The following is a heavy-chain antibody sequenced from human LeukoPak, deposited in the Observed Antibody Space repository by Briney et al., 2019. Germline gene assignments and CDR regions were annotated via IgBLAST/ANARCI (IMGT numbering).Heavy chain of an antibody. J-gene: IGHJ4*02. CDR3: AREDYSNYAPYFDY. D-gene: IGHD4-11*01. Sequence: PGGSLRLSCAASGFTFSSYSMNWVRQAPGKGLEWVSSISSSSSYIYYADSVEGRFTISRDNAKNSLYLQMNSLRAEDTAVYYCAREDYSNYAPYFDYWGQGTLVTVSS. CDR2: ISSSSSYI. V-gene: IGHV3-21*01. CDR1: GFTFSSYS.